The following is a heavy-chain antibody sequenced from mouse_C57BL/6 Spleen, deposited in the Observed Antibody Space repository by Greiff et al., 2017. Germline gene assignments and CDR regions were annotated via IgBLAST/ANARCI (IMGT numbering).Heavy chain of an antibody. CDR3: ARREGAMDY. CDR2: ISSGSSTI. J-gene: IGHJ4*01. CDR1: GFTFSDYG. V-gene: IGHV5-17*01. Sequence: EVQGVESGGGLVKPGGSLKLSCAASGFTFSDYGMHLVRQAPEKGLEWVAYISSGSSTIYYADTVEGRFTISRDNAKNTLFLQMTSLRSEDTAMYYCARREGAMDYWGQGTSVTVSS.